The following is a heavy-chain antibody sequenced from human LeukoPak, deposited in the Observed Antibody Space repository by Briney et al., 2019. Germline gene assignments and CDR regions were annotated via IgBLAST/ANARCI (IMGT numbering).Heavy chain of an antibody. CDR1: GFTFSSYW. CDR2: INSDGSIK. CDR3: ARDLQYVTVSYPLY. D-gene: IGHD3-10*01. V-gene: IGHV3-74*01. Sequence: PGGALRLSCSASGFTFSSYWMHWVRQVPGEGVGWVSRINSDGSIKNYADSVKGRLTISRDNPRNTLYVQMNSLRAEDTAVYYCARDLQYVTVSYPLYWGHGTLVTVSS. J-gene: IGHJ4*01.